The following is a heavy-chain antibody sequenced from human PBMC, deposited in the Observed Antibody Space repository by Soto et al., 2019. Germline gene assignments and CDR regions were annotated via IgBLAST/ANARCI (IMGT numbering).Heavy chain of an antibody. CDR3: ARSDVPWGFLIDY. Sequence: QVQLVQSGAEVKKPGASVKVSCKASGNTVTAYYIHWVRQAPGQGLEWMGWINPNSSDIKYAEKFQAWVTMTRDTSINTVYMELSRLKSDDTATYYCARSDVPWGFLIDYWGPGTLVTVSS. CDR1: GNTVTAYY. V-gene: IGHV1-2*04. J-gene: IGHJ4*02. D-gene: IGHD3-16*01. CDR2: INPNSSDI.